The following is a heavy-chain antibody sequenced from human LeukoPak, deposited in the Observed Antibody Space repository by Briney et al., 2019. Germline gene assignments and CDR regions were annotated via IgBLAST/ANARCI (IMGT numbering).Heavy chain of an antibody. Sequence: PGGSLRLSCAASGFTVSSNYMSWVRQAPGKGPEWVSVIYSGGSTYYADSVKGRFTISRDNSKNTLYLQMNSLRAEDTAVYYCARDTLYYYGSGSYYNVPYWGQGTLVTVSS. CDR2: IYSGGST. CDR1: GFTVSSNY. V-gene: IGHV3-66*01. CDR3: ARDTLYYYGSGSYYNVPY. D-gene: IGHD3-10*01. J-gene: IGHJ4*02.